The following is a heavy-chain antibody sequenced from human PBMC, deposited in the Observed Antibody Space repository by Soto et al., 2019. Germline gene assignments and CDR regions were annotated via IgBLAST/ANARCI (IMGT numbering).Heavy chain of an antibody. CDR3: ARGSDSLGW. CDR1: GYTFTNYG. D-gene: IGHD6-19*01. CDR2: IKPYNAKT. J-gene: IGHJ4*02. Sequence: QVQLVQSGAEVKKPGASVKVSCKASGYTFTNYGITWVRQAPGQGLERMGWIKPYNAKTNSAQKFQGRVSMTTDTSSSTAYMEVLSLRSDDTAIYYCARGSDSLGWWGQGTLVTVSS. V-gene: IGHV1-18*01.